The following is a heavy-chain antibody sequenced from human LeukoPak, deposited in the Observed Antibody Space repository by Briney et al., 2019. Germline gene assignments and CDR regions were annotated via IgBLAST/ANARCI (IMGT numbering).Heavy chain of an antibody. Sequence: SETLSLTCTVSGDSITSYYWSCIRQPAGKGLEWIGRIYTSGSINYNPSLESRVTLLVDTSKKQFSLRLTSVTAADTAAYYCARISALKPYYFDYWGQGTLVTVSS. J-gene: IGHJ4*02. CDR2: IYTSGSI. D-gene: IGHD6-25*01. CDR3: ARISALKPYYFDY. V-gene: IGHV4-4*07. CDR1: GDSITSYY.